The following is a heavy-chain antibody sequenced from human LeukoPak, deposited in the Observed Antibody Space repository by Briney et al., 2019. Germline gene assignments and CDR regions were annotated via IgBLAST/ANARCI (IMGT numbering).Heavy chain of an antibody. Sequence: PGGSLRLSCAASGFTFSSYWMSWVRQAPGKGLEWVANIKQDGSEKYYVDSVKGRFTISRDNAKNSLYLQMNSLRAEDTAVYYCARGQQHPTTHEYYFDYWGQGTLVTVSS. CDR1: GFTFSSYW. J-gene: IGHJ4*02. CDR2: IKQDGSEK. D-gene: IGHD1-26*01. CDR3: ARGQQHPTTHEYYFDY. V-gene: IGHV3-7*01.